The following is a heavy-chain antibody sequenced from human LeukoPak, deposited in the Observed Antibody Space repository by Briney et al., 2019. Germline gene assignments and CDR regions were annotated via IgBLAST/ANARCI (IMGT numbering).Heavy chain of an antibody. CDR2: ISGSGDGT. CDR1: GFTFSNYA. D-gene: IGHD5-12*01. V-gene: IGHV3-23*01. CDR3: AKPFYSGYDSHFDY. J-gene: IGHJ4*02. Sequence: GGSRRLSCAASGFTFSNYAMSWVRQAPGKGLEWVSAISGSGDGTYSADSVKGRFTISRDNSKNTLYLQMNSLRAEDTAVYYCAKPFYSGYDSHFDYWGQGTLVTVSS.